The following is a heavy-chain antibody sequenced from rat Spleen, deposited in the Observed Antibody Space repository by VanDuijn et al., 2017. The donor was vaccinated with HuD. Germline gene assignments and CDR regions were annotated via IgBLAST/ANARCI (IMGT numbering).Heavy chain of an antibody. V-gene: IGHV5-29*01. D-gene: IGHD1-10*01. Sequence: EVQLVESDGGLVQPGRSLKLSCAASGFTFKNYGLAWVRQAPTKGLEWVATIIYDGSRTYYRDSVKGRFTISRDNAKSTLYLQMDSLRSEDTGSYYCARHGLYNNYGWFTYWGQGTLVTVSS. CDR3: ARHGLYNNYGWFTY. CDR1: GFTFKNYG. CDR2: IIYDGSRT. J-gene: IGHJ3*01.